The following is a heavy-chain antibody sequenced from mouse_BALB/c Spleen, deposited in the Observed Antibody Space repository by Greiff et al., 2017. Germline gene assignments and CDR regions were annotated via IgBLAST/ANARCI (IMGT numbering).Heavy chain of an antibody. D-gene: IGHD1-1*01. CDR1: GYTFTSYW. J-gene: IGHJ3*01. Sequence: QVQLQQPGAELVKPGASVKLSCKASGYTFTSYWMHWVKQRPGQGLEWIGEINPSNGRTNYNEKFKSKATLTVDKSSSTAYMQLSSLTSEDAAVYYCATDDGSPIYWGQGTLVTVSA. CDR3: ATDDGSPIY. V-gene: IGHV1S81*02. CDR2: INPSNGRT.